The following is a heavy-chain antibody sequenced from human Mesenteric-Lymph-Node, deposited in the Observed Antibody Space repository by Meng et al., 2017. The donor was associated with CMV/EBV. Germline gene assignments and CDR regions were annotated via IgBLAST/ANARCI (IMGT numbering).Heavy chain of an antibody. CDR3: ASLQGGYFYYYGMDV. J-gene: IGHJ6*02. CDR2: ISSSSSYT. V-gene: IGHV3-21*01. Sequence: GESLKISCAASGFTFDDYGMSWVRQAPGKGLEWVSSISSSSSYTYYADSVKGRFTISRDNAKNSLYLQMNSLRAEDTAVYYCASLQGGYFYYYGMDVWGQGTTVTVSS. CDR1: GFTFDDYG. D-gene: IGHD3-16*01.